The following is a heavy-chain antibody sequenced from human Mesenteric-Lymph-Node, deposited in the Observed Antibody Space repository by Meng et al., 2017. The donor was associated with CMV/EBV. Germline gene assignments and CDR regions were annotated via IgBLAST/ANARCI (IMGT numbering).Heavy chain of an antibody. Sequence: GGSLRLSCRASGYTFSSYAMSWVRQAPGKGLEWVSVIYSGGSSTYYADSVKGRFTISSDNSKNTLYLQMNSLRAEDTAVYYCAKDTLNQYCSSTSCYYYYYGMDVWGQGTTVTVSS. CDR1: GYTFSSYA. CDR2: IYSGGSST. J-gene: IGHJ6*02. V-gene: IGHV3-23*03. CDR3: AKDTLNQYCSSTSCYYYYYGMDV. D-gene: IGHD2-2*01.